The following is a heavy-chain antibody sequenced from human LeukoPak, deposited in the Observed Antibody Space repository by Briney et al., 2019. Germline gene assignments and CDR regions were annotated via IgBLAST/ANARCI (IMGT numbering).Heavy chain of an antibody. J-gene: IGHJ4*02. CDR2: INPNNGNT. V-gene: IGHV1-46*01. Sequence: GASVKVSCKASGYTFTSYYMHWVRQAPGQGLEWMGIINPNNGNTNYAQKFQGRGTMTRDTSTSTDYMELSSLKSEDTAVYYCAAEGDYWGQGTLVTVSS. CDR1: GYTFTSYY. CDR3: AAEGDY.